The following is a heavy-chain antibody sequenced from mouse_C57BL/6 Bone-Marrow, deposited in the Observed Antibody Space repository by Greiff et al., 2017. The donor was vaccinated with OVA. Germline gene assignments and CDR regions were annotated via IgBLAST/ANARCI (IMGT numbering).Heavy chain of an antibody. V-gene: IGHV2-9-1*01. CDR2: IWTGGGA. Sequence: VMLVESGPGLVAPSQSLSITCTVSGFSLTSYAISWVRQPPGKGLEWLGVIWTGGGANYNSALKSRLSISKDNSKSQVFLKMNSLQTDDTARYYCARNLGDGYYLYYFDYWGQGTTLTVSS. CDR1: GFSLTSYA. CDR3: ARNLGDGYYLYYFDY. J-gene: IGHJ2*01. D-gene: IGHD2-3*01.